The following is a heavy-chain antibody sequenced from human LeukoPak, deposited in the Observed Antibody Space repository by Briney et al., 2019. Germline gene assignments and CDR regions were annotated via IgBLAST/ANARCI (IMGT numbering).Heavy chain of an antibody. J-gene: IGHJ3*01. V-gene: IGHV3-23*01. Sequence: GGSLRLSCAASGFTFSTSAMSWVRQAPGKGLEWVSAITGGGDYTCYADSVKGRFTISRDNPKNAVYLQMISLRAEDTAVYYCAKGYRGIEAFDVWGQGTMVTVSS. CDR3: AKGYRGIEAFDV. D-gene: IGHD2-2*02. CDR2: ITGGGDYT. CDR1: GFTFSTSA.